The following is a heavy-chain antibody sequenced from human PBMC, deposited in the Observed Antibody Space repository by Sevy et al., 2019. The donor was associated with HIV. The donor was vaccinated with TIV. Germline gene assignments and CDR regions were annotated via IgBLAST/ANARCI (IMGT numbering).Heavy chain of an antibody. CDR2: IYPSGST. D-gene: IGHD4-17*01. V-gene: IGHV4-4*07. Sequence: SETLSLTCTVSGGSISSYNWSWIRQPAGKGLEWMGRIYPSGSTNYNPSLKSRVTMSVDTSKNQFSLKLSSVTAADTAVYYCARDLGKVDDYGFATWFDPWGQGTLVTVSS. J-gene: IGHJ5*02. CDR3: ARDLGKVDDYGFATWFDP. CDR1: GGSISSYN.